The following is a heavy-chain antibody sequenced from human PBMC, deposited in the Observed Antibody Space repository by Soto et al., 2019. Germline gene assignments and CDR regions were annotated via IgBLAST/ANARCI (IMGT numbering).Heavy chain of an antibody. CDR1: GFTFSGYA. J-gene: IGHJ6*01. CDR3: ARRTGSGSSGVYGMDV. D-gene: IGHD3-22*01. Sequence: QVQLVESGGGVVQPGTSLRLSCAASGFTFSGYAMHWVRQAPGKGLEWVAFTHYDGNKKYYADSVKGRFTISRDNSRNTLYLQMDSLRAEDTAVYYCARRTGSGSSGVYGMDVWGQGTMVTVSS. CDR2: THYDGNKK. V-gene: IGHV3-33*01.